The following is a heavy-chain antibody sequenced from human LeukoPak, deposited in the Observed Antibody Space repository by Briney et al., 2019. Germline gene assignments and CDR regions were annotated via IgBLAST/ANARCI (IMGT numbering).Heavy chain of an antibody. CDR3: ARDLELERNRWNYFES. J-gene: IGHJ4*02. CDR1: GGSTSSFF. Sequence: PSETLSLTCTVSGGSTSSFFWSWIRQPPGKGLEWIGSMHYGGDTKYNPSLKSRVSLSIDTSKQQFSLRLSSVTAADTAVYYCARDLELERNRWNYFESWGQGTLVTVSS. V-gene: IGHV4-59*01. D-gene: IGHD1-1*01. CDR2: MHYGGDT.